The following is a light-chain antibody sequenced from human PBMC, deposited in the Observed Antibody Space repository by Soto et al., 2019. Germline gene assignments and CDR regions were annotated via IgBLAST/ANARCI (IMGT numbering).Light chain of an antibody. Sequence: SPMTPFSSPPAAYVRDRVTITCRASQIISSYLKWYQQTPGKAPKLLIYAASRLQSRVPSRCSGSGSTTDFTITISKLPAEYSANYYDQHSNRRTFGQGTKVDIK. CDR2: AAS. J-gene: IGKJ1*01. CDR1: QIISSY. V-gene: IGKV1-39*01. CDR3: QHSNRRT.